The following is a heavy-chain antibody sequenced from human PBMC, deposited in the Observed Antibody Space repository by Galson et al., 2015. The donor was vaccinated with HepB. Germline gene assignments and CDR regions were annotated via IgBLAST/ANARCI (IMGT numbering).Heavy chain of an antibody. D-gene: IGHD4-17*01. Sequence: SVKVSCKASGYTFTGYYMHWVRQAPGQGLEWMGWINPNSGGTNYAQKFQGRVTMTRDTSISTAYMELSRLRSDDTAVYYCAREESPGDYDSNWFDPWGQGTLVTVSS. CDR1: GYTFTGYY. CDR2: INPNSGGT. V-gene: IGHV1-2*02. J-gene: IGHJ5*02. CDR3: AREESPGDYDSNWFDP.